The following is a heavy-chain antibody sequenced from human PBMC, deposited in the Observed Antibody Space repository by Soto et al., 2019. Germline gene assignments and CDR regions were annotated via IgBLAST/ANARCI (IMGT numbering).Heavy chain of an antibody. Sequence: ASVKVSCKASGYTFTSYGISWVRQAPGQGLEWMGWISAYNGNTNYAQKLQGRVTMTTDTSTSTAYMELRSLRSDDTAVYYCARGSCTNGVCYHYYYYYMDVWGKGTTVTVSS. CDR2: ISAYNGNT. CDR3: ARGSCTNGVCYHYYYYYMDV. CDR1: GYTFTSYG. J-gene: IGHJ6*03. V-gene: IGHV1-18*01. D-gene: IGHD2-8*01.